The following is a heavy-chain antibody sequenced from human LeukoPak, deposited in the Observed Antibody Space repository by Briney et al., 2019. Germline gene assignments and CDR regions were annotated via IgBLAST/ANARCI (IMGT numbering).Heavy chain of an antibody. Sequence: SETLSLTCTVPGGSISSSSYYWGWIRQPPGKGLEWIGSIYYSGSTYYNPSLKSRVTISVDTSKNQFSLKLSSVTAADTAVYYCARDLKADANAFDIWGQGTMVTVSS. CDR1: GGSISSSSYY. CDR3: ARDLKADANAFDI. J-gene: IGHJ3*02. CDR2: IYYSGST. V-gene: IGHV4-39*07.